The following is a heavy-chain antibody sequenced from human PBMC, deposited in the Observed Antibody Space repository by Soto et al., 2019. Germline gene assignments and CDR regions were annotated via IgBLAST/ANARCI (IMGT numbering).Heavy chain of an antibody. CDR1: TFTLSNYW. Sequence: EVHLVDSGGGLVQPGGSLRLSCRASTFTLSNYWMHWVRQAPGKGLVWVSDVRGDGDSTYYADSVKGRFTISRDKANNTVPLQMNSLRAEDTAVYYCAREAPVAGTNYFDLWGQGTLVTVSS. D-gene: IGHD6-19*01. V-gene: IGHV3-74*01. CDR3: AREAPVAGTNYFDL. J-gene: IGHJ4*02. CDR2: VRGDGDST.